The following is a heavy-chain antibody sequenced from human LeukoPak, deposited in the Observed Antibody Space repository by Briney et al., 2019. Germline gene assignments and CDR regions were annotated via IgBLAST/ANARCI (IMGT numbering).Heavy chain of an antibody. D-gene: IGHD3-10*01. J-gene: IGHJ6*02. CDR3: ARRSFLDGSGSYYPLSLYYYGMDV. V-gene: IGHV4-34*01. CDR2: INHSGST. Sequence: SETLSLTCAVYGGSFSGYYWSWIRQPPGKGLEWIGEINHSGSTNYNPSLKSRVTISVDTSKNQFSPKLSSVTAADTAVYYCARRSFLDGSGSYYPLSLYYYGMDVWGQGTTVTVSS. CDR1: GGSFSGYY.